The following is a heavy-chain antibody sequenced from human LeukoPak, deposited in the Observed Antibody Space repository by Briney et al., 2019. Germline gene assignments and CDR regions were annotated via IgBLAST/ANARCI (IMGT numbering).Heavy chain of an antibody. CDR3: ARDISSYWVY. CDR1: GYTFTNYG. V-gene: IGHV1-18*01. D-gene: IGHD1-26*01. CDR2: ISAYNGNT. J-gene: IGHJ4*02. Sequence: GASVNVSCKASGYTFTNYGIRWVRQAPGQPLEWIGWISAYNGNTNYAQQLHGKVTMTTDTSTSTAYMELRSLRSDDTAVYYCARDISSYWVYWGQGTLVTVSS.